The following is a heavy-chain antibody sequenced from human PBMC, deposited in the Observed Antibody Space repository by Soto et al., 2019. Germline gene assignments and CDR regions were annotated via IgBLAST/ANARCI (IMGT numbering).Heavy chain of an antibody. V-gene: IGHV1-8*01. J-gene: IGHJ4*02. CDR2: MNPNSGNT. D-gene: IGHD2-15*01. CDR3: ARGGTGGYCSGGSCYWYYFDY. Sequence: VASVKVSCKASGYTFTSYDINWVRQATGQGLEWMGWMNPNSGNTGYAQKFQGRVTMTRNTSISTAYMELSSLRSEDTAVYYCARGGTGGYCSGGSCYWYYFDYWGQGTLVTVSS. CDR1: GYTFTSYD.